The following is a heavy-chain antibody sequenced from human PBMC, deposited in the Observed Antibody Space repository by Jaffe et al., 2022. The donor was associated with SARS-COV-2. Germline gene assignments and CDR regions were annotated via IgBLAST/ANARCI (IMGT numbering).Heavy chain of an antibody. Sequence: QVQLQESGPGLVKPSQTLSLTCTVSGGSISSGSYYWSWIRQPAGKGLEWIGRIYTSGGTNYNPSLKSRVTISVDTSKNQISLKLSSVTAADTALYYCARVSHLLSQEYNYFAMDVWGQGTTVTVSS. CDR3: ARVSHLLSQEYNYFAMDV. J-gene: IGHJ6*02. V-gene: IGHV4-61*02. CDR1: GGSISSGSYY. CDR2: IYTSGGT. D-gene: IGHD2-2*01.